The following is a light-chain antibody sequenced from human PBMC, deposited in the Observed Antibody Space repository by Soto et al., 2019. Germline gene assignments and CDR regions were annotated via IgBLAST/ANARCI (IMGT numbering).Light chain of an antibody. J-gene: IGKJ1*01. CDR3: QQYGSSSWT. CDR1: QSISSN. CDR2: GAS. V-gene: IGKV3-15*01. Sequence: EIVMTQSPATLSVSPGERATLSCRASQSISSNLVWYQQKAGQAPRLLIYGASTRATGIPARFSGSGSGTDFTLTISRLEPEDSAVYYCQQYGSSSWTFGQGTKVDIK.